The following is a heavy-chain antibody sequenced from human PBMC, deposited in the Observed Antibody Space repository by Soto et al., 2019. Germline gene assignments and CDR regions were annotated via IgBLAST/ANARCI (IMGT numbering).Heavy chain of an antibody. D-gene: IGHD6-13*01. CDR3: AKPVAAAPRYYYYGMDV. CDR2: ISGSGGST. J-gene: IGHJ6*02. V-gene: IGHV3-23*01. Sequence: GGSLRLSCAASGFTFSSYAMSWVRQAPGKGLEWVSAISGSGGSTYYADSVKGRFTISRDDSKNTLYLQMNSLRAEDTAVYYCAKPVAAAPRYYYYGMDVWGQGTTVTVSS. CDR1: GFTFSSYA.